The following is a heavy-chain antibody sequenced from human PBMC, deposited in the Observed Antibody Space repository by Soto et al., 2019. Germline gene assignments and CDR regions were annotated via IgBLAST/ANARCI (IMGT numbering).Heavy chain of an antibody. D-gene: IGHD2-15*01. CDR2: IIPIFGTA. CDR1: GGTFSSYA. Sequence: SVKVSCKASGGTFSSYAISWVRQAPGQGLEWMGGIIPIFGTANYAQKFQGRVTITADESTSTAYMELSSLRSEDTAVYYCASSKGLVLAESDAFDIWGQGTMVTVSS. V-gene: IGHV1-69*13. CDR3: ASSKGLVLAESDAFDI. J-gene: IGHJ3*02.